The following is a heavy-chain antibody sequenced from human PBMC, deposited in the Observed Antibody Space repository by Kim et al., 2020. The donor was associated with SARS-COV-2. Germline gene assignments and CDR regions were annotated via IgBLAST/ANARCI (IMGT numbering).Heavy chain of an antibody. D-gene: IGHD6-13*01. CDR2: INHSGST. Sequence: SETLSLTCAVYGGSFSGYYWSWIRQPPGKGLEWIGEINHSGSTNYNPSLKSRVTISVDTSKNQFSLKLSSVTAADTAVYYCASGGGSWNWGQGTLVTVSS. J-gene: IGHJ4*02. CDR3: ASGGGSWN. CDR1: GGSFSGYY. V-gene: IGHV4-34*01.